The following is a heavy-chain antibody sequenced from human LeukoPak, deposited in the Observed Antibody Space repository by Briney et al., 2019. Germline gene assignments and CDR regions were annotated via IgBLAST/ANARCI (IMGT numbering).Heavy chain of an antibody. Sequence: GGSLRLSCMFSGFNVSSRYMIWVRQAPGKGLEAVSVVYAGGTTYHTDSVKGRFIASRDNSKNTVFLQMNNLRVDDTAVYFCARDFYNHYGGGFVWGRGTTVIVSS. V-gene: IGHV3-66*01. D-gene: IGHD4-17*01. CDR1: GFNVSSRY. J-gene: IGHJ6*02. CDR3: ARDFYNHYGGGFV. CDR2: VYAGGTT.